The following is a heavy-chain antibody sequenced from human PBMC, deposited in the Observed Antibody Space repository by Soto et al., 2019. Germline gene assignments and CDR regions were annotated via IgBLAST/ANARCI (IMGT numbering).Heavy chain of an antibody. CDR2: IYYGAST. CDR1: GASISSSSYL. D-gene: IGHD1-1*01. V-gene: IGHV4-39*01. CDR3: ARHGGPSRTGTGFGY. J-gene: IGHJ4*02. Sequence: PSETLSLTGTVSGASISSSSYLWGWIRQPPGKGLEWIGSIYYGASTYDNPSLNSRATRSLDTSKNQFSLRRSSVTAADTAVYYCARHGGPSRTGTGFGYWGRGTQVA.